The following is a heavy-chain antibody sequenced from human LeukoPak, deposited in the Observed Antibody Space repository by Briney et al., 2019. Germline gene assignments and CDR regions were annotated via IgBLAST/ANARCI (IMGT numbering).Heavy chain of an antibody. D-gene: IGHD3-10*02. J-gene: IGHJ6*04. Sequence: GGTLRLSCAASGFTFSSYGMSWVRQAPGKGLEWVSAISGSRHSTYYADSVQGRFTISRDNSKNTLYLQMNSLRAEDTAVYYCAELGITMIGGVWGKGTTVTISS. CDR1: GFTFSSYG. V-gene: IGHV3-23*01. CDR2: ISGSRHST. CDR3: AELGITMIGGV.